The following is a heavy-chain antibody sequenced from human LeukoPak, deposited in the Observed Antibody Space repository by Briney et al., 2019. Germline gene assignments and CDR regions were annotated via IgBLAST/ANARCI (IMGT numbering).Heavy chain of an antibody. Sequence: PGGSLRLSCAASGFTVSSNYMSWVRQAPGKGLEWVSLIYSGGDTYYPDSVRGRFTISRDNSKNTLYLQMNSLRAEDTAVYYCARGGGVIKGYRSGSVFDYWGQGTLVTVSS. CDR1: GFTVSSNY. D-gene: IGHD3-10*01. CDR2: IYSGGDT. V-gene: IGHV3-53*01. J-gene: IGHJ4*02. CDR3: ARGGGVIKGYRSGSVFDY.